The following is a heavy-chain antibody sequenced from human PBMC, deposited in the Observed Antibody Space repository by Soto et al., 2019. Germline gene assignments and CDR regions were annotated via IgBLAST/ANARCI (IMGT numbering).Heavy chain of an antibody. CDR2: ISWNSGSI. CDR1: GFTFHDYA. CDR3: VREARSLVRGFITPFDY. D-gene: IGHD3-10*01. J-gene: IGHJ4*02. V-gene: IGHV3-9*01. Sequence: EVQLVESGGGLVQPGRSLRLSCVASGFTFHDYAMHWVRQAPGKGLEWVSGISWNSGSIGYADSVRGRFTISRDNAKNSRYLRMNSLRAEDTALYYCVREARSLVRGFITPFDYWGQGTLVTVSS.